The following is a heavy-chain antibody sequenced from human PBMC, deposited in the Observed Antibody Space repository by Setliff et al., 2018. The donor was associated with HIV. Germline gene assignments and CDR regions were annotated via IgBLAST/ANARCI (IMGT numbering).Heavy chain of an antibody. CDR3: ARPRGNDYAGSGFDN. Sequence: PGESLKISCQGSGYNFVDYSIAWVRHVPGKGLEWMGIIYPVNSETRYSPSFQGQVTISADKSINPAYLQWTTLKASDNAMYYCARPRGNDYAGSGFDNWGQGTLVTVSS. CDR2: IYPVNSET. V-gene: IGHV5-51*01. D-gene: IGHD2-2*01. J-gene: IGHJ4*02. CDR1: GYNFVDYS.